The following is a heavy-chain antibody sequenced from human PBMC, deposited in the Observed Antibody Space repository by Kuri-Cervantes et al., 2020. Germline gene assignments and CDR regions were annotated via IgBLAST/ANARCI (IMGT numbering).Heavy chain of an antibody. D-gene: IGHD2-15*01. J-gene: IGHJ4*02. CDR1: GFTFSNFE. CDR3: ARYCFAANCDDGSLRY. V-gene: IGHV3-48*03. CDR2: ISSSGSTI. Sequence: GGSLRLSCVASGFTFSNFEMNWVRQAPGKGLEWISYISSSGSTIYYADSVKGRFTISRDNTKNSLFLQMDNLRAEDTAVYFCARYCFAANCDDGSLRYWGQGILVTVSS.